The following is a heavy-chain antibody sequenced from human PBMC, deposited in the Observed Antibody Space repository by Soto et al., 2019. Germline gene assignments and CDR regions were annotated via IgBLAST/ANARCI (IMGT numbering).Heavy chain of an antibody. CDR1: GFTFSSYW. D-gene: IGHD2-15*01. J-gene: IGHJ5*02. Sequence: EVQLVESGGGLVQPGGSLRLSCAASGFTFSSYWMSWVRQAPGKGLEWVANIKQDGSEKYYVDSVKGRFTISRDNAKNSLYLQMNCLRAEDTAVYYCARGPNCSGGSCYDSSGFDPWGQGTLVTVSS. CDR2: IKQDGSEK. CDR3: ARGPNCSGGSCYDSSGFDP. V-gene: IGHV3-7*05.